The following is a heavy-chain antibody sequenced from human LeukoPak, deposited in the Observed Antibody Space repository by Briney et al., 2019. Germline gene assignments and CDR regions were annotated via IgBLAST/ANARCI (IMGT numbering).Heavy chain of an antibody. V-gene: IGHV3-23*01. J-gene: IGHJ5*02. Sequence: GGSLRLSCAASGFTFSSYGMSWVRQAPGKGLEWVSAITGNGANTFYADSVKGRFTISRDNSKNTMYLQMNSLRAEDTALYYCARDRSGSYPNGFDPWGQGTLVTVSS. CDR3: ARDRSGSYPNGFDP. D-gene: IGHD3-10*01. CDR1: GFTFSSYG. CDR2: ITGNGANT.